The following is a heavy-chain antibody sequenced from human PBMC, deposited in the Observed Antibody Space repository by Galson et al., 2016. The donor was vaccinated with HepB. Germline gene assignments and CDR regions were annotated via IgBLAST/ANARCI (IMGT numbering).Heavy chain of an antibody. Sequence: SLRLSCAASGFTFSSYAMSWVRQAPGKGLEWVSSSGSGGPTYYADSVQGRFPISRDNSKNTLFLQMHSLRADDTAVYYCAKSVLEYDILTGYYIRGADYWGQGTLVTVSS. D-gene: IGHD3-9*01. CDR2: SGSGGPT. J-gene: IGHJ4*02. CDR1: GFTFSSYA. V-gene: IGHV3-23*01. CDR3: AKSVLEYDILTGYYIRGADY.